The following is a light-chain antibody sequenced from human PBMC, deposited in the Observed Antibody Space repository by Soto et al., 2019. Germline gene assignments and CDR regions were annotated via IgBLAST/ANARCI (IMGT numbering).Light chain of an antibody. CDR3: QQRSIWPLT. CDR2: DAS. Sequence: EVVLTQSPATLSLSPGERATLSCRASQSVTIKLAWYQQKPGQAPRLLIYDASTRATGVPARFSGSGSGTDFTLTISSLEPEDFAVYYCQQRSIWPLTFGQGTRLEIK. V-gene: IGKV3-11*01. J-gene: IGKJ5*01. CDR1: QSVTIK.